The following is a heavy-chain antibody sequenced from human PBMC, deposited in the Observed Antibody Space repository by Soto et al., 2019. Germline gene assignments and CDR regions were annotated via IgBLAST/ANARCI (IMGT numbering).Heavy chain of an antibody. J-gene: IGHJ4*02. CDR1: GYNFMPYG. Sequence: ASVKVSCKASGYNFMPYGVNWVRQAPGQGLEWMGWISPWKGNTNYAQSFQGRVTMTTDTSTSTAYMELRSLTSDDTAVYYCARDLDPSGSYYTDYWGPGTLVTVSS. CDR2: ISPWKGNT. D-gene: IGHD3-10*01. CDR3: ARDLDPSGSYYTDY. V-gene: IGHV1-18*04.